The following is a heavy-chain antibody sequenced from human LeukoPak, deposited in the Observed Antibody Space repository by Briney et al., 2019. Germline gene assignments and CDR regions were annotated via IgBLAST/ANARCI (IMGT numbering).Heavy chain of an antibody. V-gene: IGHV1-24*01. CDR3: ATDSSGYYQWGD. CDR1: GYTFTSYG. Sequence: ASVKVSCKASGYTFTSYGISWVRQAPGQGLEWMGGFDPEDGETIYAQKFQGRVTMTEDTSTDTAYMELSSLRSEDTAVYYCATDSSGYYQWGDWGQGTLVTVSS. D-gene: IGHD3-22*01. J-gene: IGHJ4*02. CDR2: FDPEDGET.